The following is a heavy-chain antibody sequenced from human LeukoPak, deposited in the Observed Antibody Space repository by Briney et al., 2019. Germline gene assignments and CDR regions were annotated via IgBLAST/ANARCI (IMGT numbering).Heavy chain of an antibody. CDR3: ATHSSSENFDY. V-gene: IGHV3-23*01. D-gene: IGHD6-13*01. CDR2: ISGSGGST. J-gene: IGHJ4*02. Sequence: PGGSLRLSCAASGFTFSSYVMSWVRQAPGKGLEWVSAISGSGGSTYYADSVKGRFTISRDNSKNTLYLRMNSLRAEDTAVYYCATHSSSENFDYWGQGTLVTVSS. CDR1: GFTFSSYV.